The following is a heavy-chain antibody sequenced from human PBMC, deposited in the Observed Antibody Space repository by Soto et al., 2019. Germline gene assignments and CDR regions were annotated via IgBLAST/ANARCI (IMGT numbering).Heavy chain of an antibody. Sequence: SVNVSCKASGYTFTGYYMHWARQAPGQGLEWMGGIIPIFGTANYAQKFQGRVTITADKSTSTAYMELSSLRSEDTAVYYCAWRDGYNYGYFDYWGQGTLVTVSS. CDR1: GYTFTGYY. D-gene: IGHD5-12*01. CDR3: AWRDGYNYGYFDY. J-gene: IGHJ4*02. V-gene: IGHV1-69*06. CDR2: IIPIFGTA.